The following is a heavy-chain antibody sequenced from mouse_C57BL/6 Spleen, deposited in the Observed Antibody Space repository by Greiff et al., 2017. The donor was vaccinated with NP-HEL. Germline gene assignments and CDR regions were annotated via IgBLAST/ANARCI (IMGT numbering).Heavy chain of an antibody. CDR1: GYTFTSYW. Sequence: QVQLQQPGAELVKPGASVKLSCKASGYTFTSYWMHWVKQRPGQGLEWIGMIHPNSGSTNYNEKFKSKATLTVDKSSSTAYMQLSSLTSEDSAVYYCARYHGNGYAMDYWGQGTSVTVSS. CDR2: IHPNSGST. J-gene: IGHJ4*01. D-gene: IGHD2-1*01. CDR3: ARYHGNGYAMDY. V-gene: IGHV1-64*01.